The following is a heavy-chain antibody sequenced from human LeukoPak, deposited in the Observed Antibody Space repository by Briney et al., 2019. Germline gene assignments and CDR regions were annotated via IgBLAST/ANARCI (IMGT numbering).Heavy chain of an antibody. V-gene: IGHV4-59*01. J-gene: IGHJ6*03. CDR3: ARTTMVRGTYYMDV. D-gene: IGHD3-10*01. CDR2: IYYSGST. CDR1: GGSTSNYY. Sequence: SETLSLTCTVSGGSTSNYYWSWIRQPPGKGLEWIGYIYYSGSTNYNPSLKSRVTISVDTSKNQFYLKLSSVTAADTAVYYCARTTMVRGTYYMDVWGKGTTVTISS.